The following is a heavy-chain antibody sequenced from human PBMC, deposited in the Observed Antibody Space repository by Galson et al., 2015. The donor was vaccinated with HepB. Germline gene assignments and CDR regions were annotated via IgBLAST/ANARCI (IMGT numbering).Heavy chain of an antibody. Sequence: TLSLTCTVSVGSISSVSYYWSWIRQPAGKGLEWIGRIYTSGSTKYNPSLKSRVTISIDTSKNQFSLRLTSVTVADTAVYYCAREGVETAVDYWGQGTLVTVSS. CDR1: VGSISSVSYY. V-gene: IGHV4-61*02. J-gene: IGHJ4*02. CDR2: IYTSGST. D-gene: IGHD5-18*01. CDR3: AREGVETAVDY.